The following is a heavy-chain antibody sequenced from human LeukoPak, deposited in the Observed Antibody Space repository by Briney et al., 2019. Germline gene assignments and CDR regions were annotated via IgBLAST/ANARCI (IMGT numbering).Heavy chain of an antibody. CDR1: GGSISSHY. V-gene: IGHV4-59*11. CDR3: AGDDSSRSGGAFDI. D-gene: IGHD3-22*01. CDR2: IYYSGSA. J-gene: IGHJ3*02. Sequence: SGTLSLTCTVSGGSISSHYWSWIRQAPGKGLEWIGYIYYSGSANYNPSLKSRVTTSVETSKNQFSLMQSSVICAHTAAFYFAGDDSSRSGGAFDIWGQGTMVTVSS.